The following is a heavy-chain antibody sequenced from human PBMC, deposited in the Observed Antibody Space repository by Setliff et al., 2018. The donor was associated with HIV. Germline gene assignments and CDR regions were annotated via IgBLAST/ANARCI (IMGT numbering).Heavy chain of an antibody. J-gene: IGHJ6*03. CDR3: ARDPRSGYDSDTAMVTVYYYYMD. Sequence: ASVKVSCKASGYTFINFGITWVRQAPGQGLEWVGYISGYNGNTKYAQNVQGRVTMTTDTSTSTAYMELRSLRYDDTAVYYCARDPRSGYDSDTAMVTVYYYYMD. CDR2: ISGYNGNT. CDR1: GYTFINFG. V-gene: IGHV1-18*04. D-gene: IGHD5-18*01.